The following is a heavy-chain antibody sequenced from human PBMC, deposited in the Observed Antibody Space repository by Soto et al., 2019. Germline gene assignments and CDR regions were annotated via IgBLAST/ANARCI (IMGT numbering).Heavy chain of an antibody. J-gene: IGHJ4*02. CDR2: ISSSPGTI. D-gene: IGHD3-10*01. Sequence: EVQLVESGGGLVQPGGSLRLSCAASEFTFSNYAMNWVRQAPGKGLEWVSYISSSPGTIYYAPSVKGRFTISRDNAKNSLYLPMSSLRDEDTAVYYCARAITMVRGVRNDYWGQGTLVTVSS. V-gene: IGHV3-48*02. CDR3: ARAITMVRGVRNDY. CDR1: EFTFSNYA.